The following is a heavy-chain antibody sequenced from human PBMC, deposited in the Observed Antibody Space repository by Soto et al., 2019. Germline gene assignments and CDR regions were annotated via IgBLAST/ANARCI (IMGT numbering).Heavy chain of an antibody. CDR1: GYTFTDYF. V-gene: IGHV1-2*02. J-gene: IGHJ4*02. CDR2: INPNSRGT. CDR3: ARVTLKVGIWFGD. D-gene: IGHD3-10*01. Sequence: ASVKVSCKASGYTFTDYFIHWVRQAPGQGFEWMGWINPNSRGTNYAQKFQGRVTMTRDTSNSTAYMELRGLRSDDTAVYYCARVTLKVGIWFGDWGQGTLVTVSS.